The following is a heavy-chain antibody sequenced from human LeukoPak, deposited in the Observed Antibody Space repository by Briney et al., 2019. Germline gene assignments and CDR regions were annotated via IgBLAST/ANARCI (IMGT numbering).Heavy chain of an antibody. CDR1: GFTFSDYN. CDR3: ARVLRYCSGGNCYSGGLGYMDV. D-gene: IGHD2-15*01. CDR2: ISRSGSTK. J-gene: IGHJ6*03. Sequence: PGGSLRLSCAASGFTFSDYNMRWIRQAPGKGLEWASSISRSGSTKYYADSVKGRFTISRDSAKNPLFLQMNSLRAEDTAVYYCARVLRYCSGGNCYSGGLGYMDVWGKGTTVTISS. V-gene: IGHV3-11*01.